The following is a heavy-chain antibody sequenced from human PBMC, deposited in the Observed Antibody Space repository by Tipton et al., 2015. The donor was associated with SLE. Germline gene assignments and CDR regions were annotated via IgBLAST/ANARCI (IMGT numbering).Heavy chain of an antibody. CDR2: IYPGDSDT. Sequence: VQLVQSGAEVRKPGESLKISCKGSGYRFISYWIGWVRQTPGKGLEWMGIIYPGDSDTRYSPPFQGQVTISADKSISTAYLQWSSLKASDTAMYYCARRGDGYNSAFDIWGQGTMVTVSS. J-gene: IGHJ3*02. V-gene: IGHV5-51*03. CDR1: GYRFISYW. CDR3: ARRGDGYNSAFDI. D-gene: IGHD5-24*01.